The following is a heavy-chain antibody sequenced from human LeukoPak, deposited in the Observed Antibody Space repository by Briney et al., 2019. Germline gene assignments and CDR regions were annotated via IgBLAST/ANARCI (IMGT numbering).Heavy chain of an antibody. V-gene: IGHV3-30*02. D-gene: IGHD3-10*01. CDR2: IRSDGSSE. CDR3: ATPRGGKLLLDAFDM. Sequence: PGGSLRLSCAASGFILSTYGMHWVRQAPGKGLEWVAFIRSDGSSEFYVDSVEGRFTISRDSSRNTLYLQMNSLRAEDTAVYYCATPRGGKLLLDAFDMWGQGTMVTVSS. J-gene: IGHJ3*02. CDR1: GFILSTYG.